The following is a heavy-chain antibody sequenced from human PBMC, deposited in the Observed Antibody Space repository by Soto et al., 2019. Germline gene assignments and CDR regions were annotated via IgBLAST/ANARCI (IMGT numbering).Heavy chain of an antibody. CDR2: IIPILGIA. CDR3: ARGLYGSGGNYYYYYMDV. CDR1: GGTFSSYT. D-gene: IGHD3-10*01. Sequence: GASVKVSCKASGGTFSSYTISWVRQAPGQGLEWMGRIIPILGIANYAQKFQGRVTITADKSTSTAYMELSSLRSEDTAVYYCARGLYGSGGNYYYYYMDVWGKGTTVTVSS. J-gene: IGHJ6*03. V-gene: IGHV1-69*02.